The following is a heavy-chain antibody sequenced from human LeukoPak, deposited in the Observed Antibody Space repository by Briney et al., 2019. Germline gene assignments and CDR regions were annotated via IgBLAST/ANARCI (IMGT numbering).Heavy chain of an antibody. CDR1: GFTFSSYW. CDR3: ARAGQYIVVVPAAMSRVDY. V-gene: IGHV3-7*01. CDR2: IKQDGSEK. D-gene: IGHD2-2*01. Sequence: GGSLRLSCAASGFTFSSYWMSWVRQAPGKGLEWVANIKQDGSEKYYVDSAKGRFTISRDNAKNSLYLQMNSLRAEDTAVYYCARAGQYIVVVPAAMSRVDYWGQGTLVTVSS. J-gene: IGHJ4*02.